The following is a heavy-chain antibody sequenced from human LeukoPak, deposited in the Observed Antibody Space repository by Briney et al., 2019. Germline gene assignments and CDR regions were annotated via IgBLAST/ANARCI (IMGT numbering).Heavy chain of an antibody. CDR3: ANRRDILTGYEDY. J-gene: IGHJ4*02. CDR1: GFTFSSYA. CDR2: ISGSGGST. D-gene: IGHD3-9*01. V-gene: IGHV3-23*01. Sequence: GGSLRLSCAASGFTFSSYAMSWVRQAPGKGLEWVSAISGSGGSTYYADSVKGRFTISRDNSKNTLYLQMNSLRAEDTAVYYCANRRDILTGYEDYWGQGTLVTVSS.